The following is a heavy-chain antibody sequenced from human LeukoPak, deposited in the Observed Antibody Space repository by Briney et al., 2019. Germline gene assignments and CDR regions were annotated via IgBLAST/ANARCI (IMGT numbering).Heavy chain of an antibody. CDR1: GGTFSSYA. J-gene: IGHJ6*03. Sequence: ASVKISCKASGGTFSSYAISWVRQAPGQGLEWIGGVTPLFGTANYAQKFQGRVTINADESASTAYMELSSLRSEDTAVYYCARDTAMVTEWDYYYYMDVWGKGTTVTVSS. CDR3: ARDTAMVTEWDYYYYMDV. V-gene: IGHV1-69*01. D-gene: IGHD5-18*01. CDR2: VTPLFGTA.